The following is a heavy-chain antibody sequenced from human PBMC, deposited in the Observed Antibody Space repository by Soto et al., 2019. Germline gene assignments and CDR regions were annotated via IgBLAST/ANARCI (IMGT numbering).Heavy chain of an antibody. Sequence: SETLPLTCTVSGGSISSYYWSWIRQPPGKGLEWIGYIYYSGSTNYNPSLKSRVTISVDTSKNQFSLKLSSVTAADTAVYYCAGGYCTNGVCPYYFDYWGQGTLVTVSS. J-gene: IGHJ4*02. V-gene: IGHV4-59*01. CDR2: IYYSGST. CDR3: AGGYCTNGVCPYYFDY. D-gene: IGHD2-8*01. CDR1: GGSISSYY.